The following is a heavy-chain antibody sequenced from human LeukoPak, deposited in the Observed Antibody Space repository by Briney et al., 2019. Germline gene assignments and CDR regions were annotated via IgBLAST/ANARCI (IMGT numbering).Heavy chain of an antibody. D-gene: IGHD3-16*02. Sequence: PGGSLRLSCAASGFTFSSYGMHWVRQAPGKGLEWVAFIRYDGSNKYYADSVKGRFTISRDNSKNTLYLQMNSLRAEDTAVYYCAKLNDYVWGSYPTLTGGGYFDYWGQGTLVTVSS. CDR1: GFTFSSYG. J-gene: IGHJ4*02. V-gene: IGHV3-30*02. CDR3: AKLNDYVWGSYPTLTGGGYFDY. CDR2: IRYDGSNK.